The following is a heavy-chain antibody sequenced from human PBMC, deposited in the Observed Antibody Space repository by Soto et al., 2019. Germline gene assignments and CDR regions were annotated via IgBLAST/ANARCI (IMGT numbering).Heavy chain of an antibody. J-gene: IGHJ4*02. CDR1: RFTVSSNY. CDR3: ARDLTGPTIDY. CDR2: IYSGGST. V-gene: IGHV3-66*02. D-gene: IGHD7-27*01. Sequence: GGSLRLSCAASRFTVSSNYMSWVRQAPGKGLEWVSVIYSGGSTYYADSVKGRFTISRDNSKNTLYLQMNSLRAEDTAVYYCARDLTGPTIDYWGQGTLVTVSS.